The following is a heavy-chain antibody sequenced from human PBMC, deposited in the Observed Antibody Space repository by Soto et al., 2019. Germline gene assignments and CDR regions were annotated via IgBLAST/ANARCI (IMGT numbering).Heavy chain of an antibody. CDR3: AKVSTTHTFGPLDP. D-gene: IGHD1-1*01. CDR2: ISWNSGSI. CDR1: GFTFDDYG. V-gene: IGHV3-9*01. J-gene: IGHJ5*02. Sequence: PGGSLRLSCAASGFTFDDYGMHWVRQAPGKGLEWVSGISWNSGSIGYADSVKGRFIISRDNAKNSVYLQMNNLRPEDTAFYFYAKVSTTHTFGPLDPWGQGTLVTVSS.